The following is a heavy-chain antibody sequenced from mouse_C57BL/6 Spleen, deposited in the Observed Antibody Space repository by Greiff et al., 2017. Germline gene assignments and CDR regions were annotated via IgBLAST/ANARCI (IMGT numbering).Heavy chain of an antibody. CDR1: GYTFTDYE. CDR3: TRKGITTVVAKYFDV. J-gene: IGHJ1*03. CDR2: IDPETGGT. Sequence: VKLMESGAELVRPGASVTLSCKASGYTFTDYEMHWVKQTPVHGLEWIGAIDPETGGTAYNQKFKGKAILTADKSSSTAYMELRSLTSEDSAVYYCTRKGITTVVAKYFDVWGTGTTVTVSS. V-gene: IGHV1-15*01. D-gene: IGHD1-1*01.